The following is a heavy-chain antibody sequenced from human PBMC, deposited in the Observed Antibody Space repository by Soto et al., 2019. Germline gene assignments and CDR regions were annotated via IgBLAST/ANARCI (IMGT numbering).Heavy chain of an antibody. Sequence: GTSVKVSCKASGGTFSSYAISWVRQAPGQGLEWMGGIIPIFGTANYAQKFQGRVTITADESTRTAYMELSSLRSEDTAVYYCARATDGSGSYDLNYYYYGMDVWGQGTTVTSP. J-gene: IGHJ6*02. CDR3: ARATDGSGSYDLNYYYYGMDV. D-gene: IGHD3-10*01. CDR2: IIPIFGTA. V-gene: IGHV1-69*13. CDR1: GGTFSSYA.